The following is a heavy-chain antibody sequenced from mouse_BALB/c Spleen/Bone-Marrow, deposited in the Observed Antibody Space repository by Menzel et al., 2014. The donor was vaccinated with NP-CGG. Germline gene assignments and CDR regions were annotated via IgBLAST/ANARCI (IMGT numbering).Heavy chain of an antibody. CDR2: IDSANGNT. D-gene: IGHD2-14*01. J-gene: IGHJ1*01. V-gene: IGHV14-3*02. CDR1: GFNIKDTY. CDR3: ASYRYAWYFDV. Sequence: VQLQQPGAELVKPGASVKLSCTASGFNIKDTYMHWVKQRPEQGLEWIGRIDSANGNTKYDPKFQGKATITADTSSNTAYLQLSSLTSEDTAVYYCASYRYAWYFDVWGAGTTVTVSS.